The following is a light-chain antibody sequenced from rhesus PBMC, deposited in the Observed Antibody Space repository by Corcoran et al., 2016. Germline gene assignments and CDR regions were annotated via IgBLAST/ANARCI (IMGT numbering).Light chain of an antibody. V-gene: IGKV1-46*01. J-gene: IGKJ2*01. Sequence: DIQMTQSPSSLSASVGDTVTITCRASPSFRSSLAWYQQKPGKAPKLLIYNVSSLQSGVPSRFSCTKSGTDVTLTISSLQPEDFASYYCQQYYSDPYSFGQGTKVEIK. CDR3: QQYYSDPYS. CDR2: NVS. CDR1: PSFRSS.